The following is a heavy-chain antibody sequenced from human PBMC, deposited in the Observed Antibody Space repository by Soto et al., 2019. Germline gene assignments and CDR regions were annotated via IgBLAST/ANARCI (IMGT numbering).Heavy chain of an antibody. D-gene: IGHD2-2*01. CDR1: GFTFSSYS. V-gene: IGHV3-23*01. Sequence: GGSLRLSCAAYGFTFSSYSMSWVRQAPGKGLEWVSAISGSGGSTYYADSVKGRFTISRDNSKNTLYLQMNSLRAEDTAVYYCAKDLWDIVVVPAAMIGYGMDVWGQGTTVTVSS. CDR3: AKDLWDIVVVPAAMIGYGMDV. CDR2: ISGSGGST. J-gene: IGHJ6*02.